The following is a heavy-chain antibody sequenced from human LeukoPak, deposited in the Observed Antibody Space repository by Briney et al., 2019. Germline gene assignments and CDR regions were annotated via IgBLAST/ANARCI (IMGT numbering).Heavy chain of an antibody. CDR2: ISYDGSDK. V-gene: IGHV3-30*18. D-gene: IGHD1-26*01. J-gene: IGHJ4*02. CDR3: AKDMRPYSGDRSFLFDQ. CDR1: GFSFGYYG. Sequence: GRSLRLSCAASGFSFGYYGIHWVRQAPGKGLEWVALISYDGSDKYFADSVKGRFSISRDNSQNTLYLQMNSLRAEDTAIYYCAKDMRPYSGDRSFLFDQWGQGTLVIVSS.